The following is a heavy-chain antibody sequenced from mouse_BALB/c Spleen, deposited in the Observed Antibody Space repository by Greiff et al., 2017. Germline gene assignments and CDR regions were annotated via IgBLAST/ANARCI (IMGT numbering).Heavy chain of an antibody. D-gene: IGHD2-4*01. CDR2: IRLKSNNYAT. CDR1: GFTFSNYW. J-gene: IGHJ2*01. CDR3: TTMIKDDY. V-gene: IGHV6-6*02. Sequence: EVQLQQSGGGLVQPGGSMKLSCVASGFTFSNYWMNWVRQSPEKGLEWVAEIRLKSNNYATHYAESVKGRFTISRDDSKSSVYLQMNNLRAEDTGIYYCTTMIKDDYWGQGTTLTVSS.